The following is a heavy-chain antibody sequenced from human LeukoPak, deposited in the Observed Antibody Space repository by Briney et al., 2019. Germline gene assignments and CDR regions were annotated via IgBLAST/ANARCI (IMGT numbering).Heavy chain of an antibody. CDR1: GFTFSSYS. D-gene: IGHD3-22*01. CDR3: ARGGHDSSGHHPIEFDY. Sequence: PGGSLRLSCAASGFTFSSYSMNWVRQAPGKGLEWVSSISSSSSYIYYADSVKGRFTISRDNAKNSLYLQMNSLRAEDTAVYYCARGGHDSSGHHPIEFDYWGQGTLVTVSS. J-gene: IGHJ4*02. V-gene: IGHV3-21*01. CDR2: ISSSSSYI.